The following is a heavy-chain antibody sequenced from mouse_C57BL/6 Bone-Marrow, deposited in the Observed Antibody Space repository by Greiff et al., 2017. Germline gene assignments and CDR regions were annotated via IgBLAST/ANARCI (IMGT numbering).Heavy chain of an antibody. V-gene: IGHV5-15*01. J-gene: IGHJ4*01. D-gene: IGHD1-1*01. CDR1: GFTFSDYG. Sequence: EVQRVESGGGLVQPGGSLKLSCAASGFTFSDYGMAWVRQAPRKGPEWVAFISNLAYSIYYADTVTGRFTISRENAKNTLYLEMSSLRSEDTDMYFCARRDGSSSWYAMDYWGQGTSVTVSS. CDR2: ISNLAYSI. CDR3: ARRDGSSSWYAMDY.